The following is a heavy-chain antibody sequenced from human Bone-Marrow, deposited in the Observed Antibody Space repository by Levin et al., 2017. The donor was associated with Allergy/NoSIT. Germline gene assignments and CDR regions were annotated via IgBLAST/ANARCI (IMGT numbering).Heavy chain of an antibody. V-gene: IGHV4-59*01. CDR3: AGGVGTTHFQH. J-gene: IGHJ1*01. CDR1: GGYISSYY. CDR2: IYHSGST. D-gene: IGHD3-16*01. Sequence: SPTLSLTCSVSGGYISSYYWSWIRQPPGKGLEWIAYIYHSGSTNYNPSLKSRVTISVDRSKKQFSLKLNSVTAADTAVYYCAGGVGTTHFQHWGQGTLVTVSS.